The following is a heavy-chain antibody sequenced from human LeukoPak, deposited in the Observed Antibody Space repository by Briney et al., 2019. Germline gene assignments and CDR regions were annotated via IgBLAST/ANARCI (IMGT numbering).Heavy chain of an antibody. Sequence: PSETLSLTCAVYGGSFSGYYWSWIRQPAGKGLEWIGRIYTSGSTNYNPSLKSRVTMSVDTSKNQFSLKLSSVTAADTAVYYCAGDSRDYYYGMDVWGQGTTVTVSS. V-gene: IGHV4-4*07. CDR1: GGSFSGYY. CDR2: IYTSGST. J-gene: IGHJ6*02. CDR3: AGDSRDYYYGMDV.